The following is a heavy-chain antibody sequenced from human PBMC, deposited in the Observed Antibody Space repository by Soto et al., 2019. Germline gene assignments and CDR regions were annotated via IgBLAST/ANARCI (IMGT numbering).Heavy chain of an antibody. D-gene: IGHD3-22*01. CDR2: IRSGGSPI. CDR3: ARADPYVYDISGNVLDAFDI. V-gene: IGHV3-48*03. J-gene: IGHJ3*02. Sequence: PGGSLRLSCVGSGFTFKSYAMNWVRQAPGQGLEWLSSIRSGGSPIYYADSVRGRFTISRDYAKNSVYLQMNGLRADDTAVYYCARADPYVYDISGNVLDAFDIWGQGTVVTVSS. CDR1: GFTFKSYA.